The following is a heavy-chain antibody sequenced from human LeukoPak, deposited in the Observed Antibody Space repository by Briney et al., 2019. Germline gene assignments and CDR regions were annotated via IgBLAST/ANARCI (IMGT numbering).Heavy chain of an antibody. CDR2: ISAYNGNT. CDR1: GYTFTSYG. D-gene: IGHD5-12*01. J-gene: IGHJ4*02. CDR3: ARVDSGYELSGYFDY. V-gene: IGHV1-18*01. Sequence: ASVKVSCKASGYTFTSYGISWVRQAPGQGLEWMGWISAYNGNTNYAQKLQGRVTMTTDTSTSTAYMELRSLRSDDTAVYYCARVDSGYELSGYFDYWGQGTLVTVSS.